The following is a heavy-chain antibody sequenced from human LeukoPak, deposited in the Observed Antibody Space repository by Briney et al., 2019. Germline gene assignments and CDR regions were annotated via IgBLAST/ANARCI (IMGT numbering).Heavy chain of an antibody. CDR3: ASIIVGATTRFDY. D-gene: IGHD1-26*01. CDR1: GYSISSGYY. J-gene: IGHJ4*02. Sequence: PSETLSLTCAVSGYSISSGYYWGWIRQPPGKGLEWIGSIYHSGSTYYNPSLKSRVTISVDTSKNQFSLKLGSVTAADTAVYYCASIIVGATTRFDYWGQGTLVTVSS. V-gene: IGHV4-38-2*01. CDR2: IYHSGST.